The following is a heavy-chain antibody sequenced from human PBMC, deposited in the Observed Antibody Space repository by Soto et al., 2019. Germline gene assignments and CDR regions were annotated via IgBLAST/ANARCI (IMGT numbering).Heavy chain of an antibody. CDR2: ISVGGDAT. J-gene: IGHJ4*02. Sequence: GGSLRLSCAASGFTFNNYAMSWVRQAPGKGLEWVSAISVGGDATYYTDSVKGRFTISRDNSKNTLYLQMNSLRAENTAVYFCAKYGPPGDDGWFDYFDCWGRGTLVTVSS. D-gene: IGHD6-19*01. CDR1: GFTFNNYA. CDR3: AKYGPPGDDGWFDYFDC. V-gene: IGHV3-23*01.